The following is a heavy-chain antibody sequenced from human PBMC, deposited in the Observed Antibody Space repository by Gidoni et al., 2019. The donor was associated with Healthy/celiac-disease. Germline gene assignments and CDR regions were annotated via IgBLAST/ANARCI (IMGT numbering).Heavy chain of an antibody. V-gene: IGHV4-4*02. D-gene: IGHD6-19*01. J-gene: IGHJ6*02. CDR2: IYHSGST. CDR3: ARGVATILGIAVAGTGYYYGMDV. Sequence: QVQLQESGPGLVKPSGTLSLTCAVSGGSISSSNWWSWVRQPPGKGLEWIGEIYHSGSTNYNPSLKSRVTISVDKSKNQFSLKLSSVTAADTAVYYCARGVATILGIAVAGTGYYYGMDVWGQGTTVTVSS. CDR1: GGSISSSNW.